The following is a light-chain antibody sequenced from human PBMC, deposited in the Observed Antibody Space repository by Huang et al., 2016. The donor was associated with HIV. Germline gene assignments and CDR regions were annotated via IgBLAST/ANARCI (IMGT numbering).Light chain of an antibody. CDR3: QQRYNWPLT. Sequence: EIVLTQSPASLALSPGERATLSCRVSKSVRNYLAWYQQKPGQAPRLLIFDASTRATDSPARFSGSGSGTDFTLTSSSLEPEDVAVYYCQQRYNWPLTFGGGTKVEIK. CDR2: DAS. CDR1: KSVRNY. J-gene: IGKJ4*01. V-gene: IGKV3-11*01.